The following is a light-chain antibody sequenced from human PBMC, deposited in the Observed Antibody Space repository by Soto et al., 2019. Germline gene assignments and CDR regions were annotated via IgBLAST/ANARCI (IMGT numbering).Light chain of an antibody. Sequence: EIVMTQSPATLSVSPGEGATLSCRASHSVDSNLAWYQQNPGQAPRLLIFGASTRATGIPTRFSGGGSGTDFTLTISSLQSEDFGLYFCQQYDKWPLTFGGGTKVEIK. CDR2: GAS. CDR1: HSVDSN. CDR3: QQYDKWPLT. V-gene: IGKV3D-15*01. J-gene: IGKJ4*01.